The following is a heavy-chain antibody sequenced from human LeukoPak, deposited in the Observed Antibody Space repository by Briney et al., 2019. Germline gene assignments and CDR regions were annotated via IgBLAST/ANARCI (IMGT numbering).Heavy chain of an antibody. CDR2: IYFTGNT. CDR3: ARHPFSSPFDF. J-gene: IGHJ4*02. Sequence: SETLSLTCTVSGVSISGDYWSWIRQPPGKGLEWTGYIYFTGNTDHNPSLKSRVTLSMDTSKNQFSLKLTSVTAADTAVYYCARHPFSSPFDFWGQGTLVTVSS. CDR1: GVSISGDY. V-gene: IGHV4-59*08. D-gene: IGHD2/OR15-2a*01.